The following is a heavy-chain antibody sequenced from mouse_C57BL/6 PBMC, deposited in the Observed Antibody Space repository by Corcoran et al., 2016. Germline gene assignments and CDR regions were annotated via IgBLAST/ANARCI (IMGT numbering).Heavy chain of an antibody. J-gene: IGHJ3*01. CDR3: ARGQSWFDY. V-gene: IGHV9-3*01. CDR1: GYTFTTYG. Sequence: QIQLVQSGPELKKPGETVKISCKASGYTFTTYGMSWVKQAPGKGLKWMGWINTYSGVPTYADYFKGRFAFSLETSASTAYLQINNLKNEDTATYFCARGQSWFDYWGQGTLVTVSA. CDR2: INTYSGVP.